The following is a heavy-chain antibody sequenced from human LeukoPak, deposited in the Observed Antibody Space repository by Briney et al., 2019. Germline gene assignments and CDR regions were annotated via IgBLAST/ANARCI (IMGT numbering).Heavy chain of an antibody. J-gene: IGHJ4*02. Sequence: GGSLRLSCAASGFTVSSNSMSWVRQAPGKGLEWVSSISSSSSYIYYADSVKGRFTISRDNAKNSLYLQMNSLRAEDTAVYYCARVHDIVVSEIDYWGQGTLVTVSS. CDR1: GFTVSSNS. V-gene: IGHV3-21*01. CDR2: ISSSSSYI. CDR3: ARVHDIVVSEIDY. D-gene: IGHD2-2*01.